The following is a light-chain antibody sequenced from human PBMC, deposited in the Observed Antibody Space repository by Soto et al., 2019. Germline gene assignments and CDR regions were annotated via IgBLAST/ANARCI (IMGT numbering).Light chain of an antibody. CDR3: CSYADSSTYV. Sequence: QSVLTQPPSVSGAPGQRVTISCTGGSSNIGTGHDVHWYQQLPGTAPKLLIYSNTNRPSGVPERFSGSKSATSASLAIAGLQTEDEADYYCCSYADSSTYVFGTGTKVTVL. CDR1: SSNIGTGHD. CDR2: SNT. V-gene: IGLV1-40*01. J-gene: IGLJ1*01.